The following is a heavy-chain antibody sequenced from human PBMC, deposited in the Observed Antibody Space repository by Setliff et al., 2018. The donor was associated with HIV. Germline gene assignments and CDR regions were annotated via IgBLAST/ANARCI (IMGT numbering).Heavy chain of an antibody. V-gene: IGHV3-30*07. CDR1: GFTFSSYA. CDR2: IWYDGSNK. D-gene: IGHD2-2*01. CDR3: TTGLYCSSTSCYPILYYYYYYMDV. J-gene: IGHJ6*03. Sequence: PGGSLRLSCAASGFTFSSYAMHWVRQAPGKGLEWVAVIWYDGSNKYYADSVKGRFTISRDNSKNTLYLQMNSLKTEDTAVYYCTTGLYCSSTSCYPILYYYYYYMDVWGKGTTVTVSS.